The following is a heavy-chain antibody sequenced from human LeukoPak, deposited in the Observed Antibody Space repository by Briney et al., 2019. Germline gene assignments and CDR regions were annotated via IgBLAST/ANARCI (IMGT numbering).Heavy chain of an antibody. CDR3: ARDDNWGSDY. D-gene: IGHD7-27*01. V-gene: IGHV3-21*05. CDR2: TRGSGSGMGSGN. J-gene: IGHJ4*02. Sequence: PGGSLRLSCAASGFAFSDFSMNWVRQAPGKGLEWVANTRGSGSGMGSGNYYAVSVKGRFTISRDDAKNSLYLQMNSLRAEDTAFYYCARDDNWGSDYWGQGALVTASS. CDR1: GFAFSDFS.